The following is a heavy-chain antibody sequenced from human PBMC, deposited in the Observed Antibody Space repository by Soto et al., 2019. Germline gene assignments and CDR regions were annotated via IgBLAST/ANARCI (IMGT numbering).Heavy chain of an antibody. J-gene: IGHJ3*02. Sequence: SETLSLTCTVSGGSISSGDYYWSWIRQPPGKGLEWIGYIYYSGSTYYNPSLKSRVTISVDTSKNQFSLKLSSVTAADTAVYYCARIPGYYYDSSGSPYLDAFDIWGQGTMVTVSS. CDR1: GGSISSGDYY. CDR2: IYYSGST. V-gene: IGHV4-30-4*01. CDR3: ARIPGYYYDSSGSPYLDAFDI. D-gene: IGHD3-22*01.